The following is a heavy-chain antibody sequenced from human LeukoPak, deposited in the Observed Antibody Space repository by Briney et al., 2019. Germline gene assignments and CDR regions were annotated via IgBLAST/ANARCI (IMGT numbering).Heavy chain of an antibody. CDR3: ARRAMVRGVIHLRYFGY. D-gene: IGHD3-10*01. CDR2: INHSGST. J-gene: IGHJ4*02. Sequence: SETLSLTCAVYGGSFSGYYWSWIRQPPGKGLEWIGEINHSGSTNYNPSLKSRVTISVDTSKNQFSLKLSSVTAADTAVYYCARRAMVRGVIHLRYFGYWGQGTLVTVSS. CDR1: GGSFSGYY. V-gene: IGHV4-34*01.